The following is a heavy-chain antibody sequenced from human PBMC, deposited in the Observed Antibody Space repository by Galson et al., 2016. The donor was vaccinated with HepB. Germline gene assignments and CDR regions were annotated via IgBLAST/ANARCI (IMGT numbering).Heavy chain of an antibody. V-gene: IGHV3-30*18. J-gene: IGHJ4*02. D-gene: IGHD1-1*01. CDR2: ILFNGSPK. CDR1: GFTFSSYP. Sequence: SLRLSCAASGFTFSSYPMHWVRQAPGKGLEWVAIILFNGSPKYYGDSVSGRFTISRDNSKKTLYLQMNSLRADDTAVYYCAKGEAASYWYDPFDYWGQGTLVTVSA. CDR3: AKGEAASYWYDPFDY.